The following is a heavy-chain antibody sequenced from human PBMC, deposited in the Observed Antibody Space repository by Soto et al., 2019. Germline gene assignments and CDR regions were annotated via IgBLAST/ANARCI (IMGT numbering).Heavy chain of an antibody. CDR2: ISYDGSNK. D-gene: IGHD3-10*01. Sequence: GSLRLSCAASGFTFSSYGMHWVRQAPGKGLEWVAVISYDGSNKYYADSVKGRFTISRDNSKNTLYLQMNSLRAEDTAVYYCAKDMVVYRFGEAYFDVWGQGTRVTVSS. J-gene: IGHJ4*02. CDR1: GFTFSSYG. CDR3: AKDMVVYRFGEAYFDV. V-gene: IGHV3-30*18.